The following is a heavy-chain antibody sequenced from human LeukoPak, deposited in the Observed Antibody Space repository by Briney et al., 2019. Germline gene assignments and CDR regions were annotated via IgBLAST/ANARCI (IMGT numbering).Heavy chain of an antibody. J-gene: IGHJ4*02. V-gene: IGHV3-23*01. CDR3: AKDLRGYYYDSSADY. Sequence: SGGSLRLSCAASGFTFSSYSMNWVRQAPGKGLEWVSAISGSGGSTYYADSVKGRFTISRDNSKNTLYLQMNSLRAEDTAVYYCAKDLRGYYYDSSADYWGQGTLVTVSS. CDR1: GFTFSSYS. D-gene: IGHD3-22*01. CDR2: ISGSGGST.